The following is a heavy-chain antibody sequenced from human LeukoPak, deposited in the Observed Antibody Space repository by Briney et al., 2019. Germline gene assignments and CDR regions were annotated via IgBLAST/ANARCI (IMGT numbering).Heavy chain of an antibody. CDR2: IYTSGST. Sequence: SQTLSLTCTVSGGSISSGSYYWSWIRQPAGKGLEWIGRIYTSGSTNYNPSLKSRVTISVDTSKNQFSLKLSSVTAADTAVYYCARAPWWSSKSFDYWGQGTLVTVSS. CDR3: ARAPWWSSKSFDY. D-gene: IGHD2-8*02. CDR1: GGSISSGSYY. J-gene: IGHJ4*02. V-gene: IGHV4-61*02.